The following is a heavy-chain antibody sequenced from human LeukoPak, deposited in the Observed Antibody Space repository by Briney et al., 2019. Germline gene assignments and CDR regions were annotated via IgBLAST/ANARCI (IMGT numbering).Heavy chain of an antibody. CDR2: IYSTGDT. J-gene: IGHJ4*02. CDR1: GGSISGYY. Sequence: SETLSLTCTVSGGSISGYYWNWIRQPAGKGLEWIGRIYSTGDTNYNPSLKSRVTMPVDTSKNQFSLELTSVTAADTAVYYCAREWTVDGYPYYVDYWGQGPLVTVSS. CDR3: AREWTVDGYPYYVDY. D-gene: IGHD5-18*01. V-gene: IGHV4-4*07.